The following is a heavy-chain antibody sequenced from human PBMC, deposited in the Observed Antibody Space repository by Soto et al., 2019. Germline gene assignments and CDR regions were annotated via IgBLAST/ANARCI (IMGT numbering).Heavy chain of an antibody. Sequence: SETLSLTCAVYGGSFSSYYWSWIRQPPGKGLEWIGEINHSGSTNYNPSLKGRVTISLDTSKNQFSLKMGSVTAADTAVYYCARGTGGYWGQGTLVTVSS. CDR3: ARGTGGY. CDR1: GGSFSSYY. D-gene: IGHD3-16*01. V-gene: IGHV4-34*01. J-gene: IGHJ4*02. CDR2: INHSGST.